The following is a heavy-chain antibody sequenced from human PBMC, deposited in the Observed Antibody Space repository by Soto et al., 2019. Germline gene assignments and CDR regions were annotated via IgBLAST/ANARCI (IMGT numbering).Heavy chain of an antibody. D-gene: IGHD4-17*01. J-gene: IGHJ4*02. CDR2: IYYSGNT. CDR1: GGSISSYY. V-gene: IGHV4-59*08. Sequence: PSETLSLTCTVSGGSISSYYWSWIRQPPGKGLEWIGYIYYSGNTNYHPSLRSRVTISVDTSKNQFSLKLSSVTAADTAVYYCARAFSTVDFDYWGQGTLVTSPQ. CDR3: ARAFSTVDFDY.